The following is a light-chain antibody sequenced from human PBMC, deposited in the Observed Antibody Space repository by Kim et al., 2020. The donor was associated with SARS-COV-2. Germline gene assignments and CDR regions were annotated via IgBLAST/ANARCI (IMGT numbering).Light chain of an antibody. Sequence: EIVMTQSPATLSVSPGERATLSCRASQSVSSNLAWYQQKPGQAPRLLIYGASSRATGIPARFSGSGSGTEFTLTISSLQSEDSAVYYCQHYNNLPPYTFGQGNKLE. CDR1: QSVSSN. CDR2: GAS. CDR3: QHYNNLPPYT. J-gene: IGKJ2*01. V-gene: IGKV3-15*01.